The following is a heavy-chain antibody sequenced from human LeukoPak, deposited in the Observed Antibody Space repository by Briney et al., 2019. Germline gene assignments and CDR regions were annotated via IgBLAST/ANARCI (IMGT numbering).Heavy chain of an antibody. V-gene: IGHV3-30*02. CDR1: GFTFSSYA. CDR2: IRYDGSNK. CDR3: AKDPIHASKLITIFGVVH. D-gene: IGHD3-3*01. Sequence: GGSLRLSCAASGFTFSSYAMHWVRQAPGKGLEWVAFIRYDGSNKYYADSVKGRFTISRDNSKNTLYLQMNSLRAEDTAVYYCAKDPIHASKLITIFGVVHWGQGTLVTVSS. J-gene: IGHJ4*02.